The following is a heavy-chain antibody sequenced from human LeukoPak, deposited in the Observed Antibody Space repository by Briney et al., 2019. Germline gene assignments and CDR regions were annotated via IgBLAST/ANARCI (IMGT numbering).Heavy chain of an antibody. D-gene: IGHD1-26*01. CDR2: IFASGSS. Sequence: SETLPLTCTVSGASISSHYWNWIRQPAGKGLEWIGRIFASGSSNYNPSLKSRVTMSLDTSKDMFSLKLNSVTAADTAVYYCARGGPYDSGSFFFDYWGQGTLVTVSS. CDR1: GASISSHY. J-gene: IGHJ4*02. CDR3: ARGGPYDSGSFFFDY. V-gene: IGHV4-4*07.